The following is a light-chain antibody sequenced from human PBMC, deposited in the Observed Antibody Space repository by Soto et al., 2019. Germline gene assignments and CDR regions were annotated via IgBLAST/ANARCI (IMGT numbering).Light chain of an antibody. CDR1: QSISSAY. V-gene: IGKV3-20*01. Sequence: PGERATLSCRASQSISSAYLAWYQQKSGQPPRLLIYGASSRATGIPDRFSGSGSGTDFTLTISRLEPEDFAVYYCQQFSSYPLTFGGGTKVDIK. CDR2: GAS. CDR3: QQFSSYPLT. J-gene: IGKJ4*01.